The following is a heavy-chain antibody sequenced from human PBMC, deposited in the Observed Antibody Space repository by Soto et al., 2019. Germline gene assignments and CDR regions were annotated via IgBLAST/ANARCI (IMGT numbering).Heavy chain of an antibody. CDR2: ISSSSSYT. Sequence: PGGSLRLSCAASGFTFSDYYMSWIRQAPGKGLEWVSYISSSSSYTNYADSVKGRFTISRDNAKNSLYLQMNSLRAEDTAVYYFARGLRSGSGSYRMSGMDVWGQGTTVTVSS. V-gene: IGHV3-11*06. J-gene: IGHJ6*02. CDR3: ARGLRSGSGSYRMSGMDV. D-gene: IGHD3-10*01. CDR1: GFTFSDYY.